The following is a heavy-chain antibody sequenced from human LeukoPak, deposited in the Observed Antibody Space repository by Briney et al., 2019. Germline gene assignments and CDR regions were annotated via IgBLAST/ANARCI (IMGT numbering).Heavy chain of an antibody. D-gene: IGHD3-10*01. CDR2: ISAYNGNT. CDR1: GYTFTSYG. J-gene: IGHJ4*02. CDR3: ASELGGSGSSYTDY. Sequence: ASVKVSCKASGYTFTSYGISWVRQAPGQGLEWMGWISAYNGNTNYALKLQGRVTMTTDTSTSTAYMELRSLRSDDTAVYYCASELGGSGSSYTDYWGQGTLVTVSS. V-gene: IGHV1-18*01.